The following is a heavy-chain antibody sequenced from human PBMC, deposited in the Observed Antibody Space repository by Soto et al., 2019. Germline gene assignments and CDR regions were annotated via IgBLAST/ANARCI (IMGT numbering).Heavy chain of an antibody. CDR2: IDPSDSYT. D-gene: IGHD2-15*01. CDR1: GYSFTSYW. J-gene: IGHJ5*02. Sequence: GESLKISCKGSGYSFTSYWISWVRQMPGKGLEWMGRIDPSDSYTNYSPSFQGHVTISADKSISTAYLQWSSLKASDTAMYYCARGDIVVVVAASQYNWFDPWGQGTLVTVSS. CDR3: ARGDIVVVVAASQYNWFDP. V-gene: IGHV5-10-1*01.